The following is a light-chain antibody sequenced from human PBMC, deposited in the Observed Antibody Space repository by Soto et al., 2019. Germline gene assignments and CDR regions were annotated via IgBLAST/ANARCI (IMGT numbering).Light chain of an antibody. CDR3: QQYDNLLLT. V-gene: IGKV1-33*01. J-gene: IGKJ3*01. Sequence: EIQMTQSPSSLSASVGDRVTITCQTSQEASNYLSWYQQKPGKAPKLLIYDASNLETGVPSRFSGSGSGTDFTFTISSLQPEDVGTYYCQQYDNLLLTFGPGTKVEIK. CDR1: QEASNY. CDR2: DAS.